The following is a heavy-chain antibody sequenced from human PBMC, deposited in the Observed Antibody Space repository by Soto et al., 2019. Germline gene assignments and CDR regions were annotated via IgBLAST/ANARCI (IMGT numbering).Heavy chain of an antibody. CDR2: INPSGGST. D-gene: IGHD2-21*02. J-gene: IGHJ6*02. CDR3: ARHATMVVTAYYYGMDV. V-gene: IGHV1-46*01. CDR1: GYTFTIYY. Sequence: ASVKVSCKASGYTFTIYYMHWVRQAPGQGLEWMGIINPSGGSTSYAQKFQGRVTMTRDTSTSTVYMELSSLRSEDTAVYYCARHATMVVTAYYYGMDVWGQGTTVTVSS.